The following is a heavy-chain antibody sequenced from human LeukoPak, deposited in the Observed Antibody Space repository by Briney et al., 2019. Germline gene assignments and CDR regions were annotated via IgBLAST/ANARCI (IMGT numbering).Heavy chain of an antibody. D-gene: IGHD4-11*01. CDR2: IKYDGSEK. CDR1: GLSSSGQW. CDR3: AFNNNFKY. J-gene: IGHJ4*02. Sequence: GGSLRLSCGGSGLSSSGQWMNWVRQAPGQGLEWVANIKYDGSEKYYVDSVKGRFTISRDDAKNSLSLQMSNVRAEDTAVYYCAFNNNFKYWGQGTQVTVSS. V-gene: IGHV3-7*01.